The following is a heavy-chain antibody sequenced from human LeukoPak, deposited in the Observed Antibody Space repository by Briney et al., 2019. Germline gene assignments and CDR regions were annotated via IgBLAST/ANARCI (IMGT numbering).Heavy chain of an antibody. V-gene: IGHV3-7*01. CDR1: GFTFNTYW. J-gene: IGHJ2*01. CDR2: IKEDGSDK. Sequence: GGSLRLSCTASGFTFNTYWMGWVRQAPGKGLEWVADIKEDGSDKYSVDSVKGRFTISRDNTKNSLYLHMDSRRAEDTAVYYCARDTYRFFDLWGRGTLVTVSS. CDR3: ARDTYRFFDL.